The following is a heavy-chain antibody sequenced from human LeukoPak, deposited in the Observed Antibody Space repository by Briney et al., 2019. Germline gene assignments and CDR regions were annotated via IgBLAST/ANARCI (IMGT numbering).Heavy chain of an antibody. CDR2: IYYSGSA. V-gene: IGHV4-39*01. D-gene: IGHD1-26*01. CDR3: ATLAGES. CDR1: GGSIISSAYS. J-gene: IGHJ5*02. Sequence: SETLSLTCTVYGGSIISSAYSWGWIHQPPGKGLEYIGNIYYSGSAYYNPSLKSRVTLSVDTFNNQFSLRLTSVTAADTAVYYCATLAGESWGQGTLVTVSS.